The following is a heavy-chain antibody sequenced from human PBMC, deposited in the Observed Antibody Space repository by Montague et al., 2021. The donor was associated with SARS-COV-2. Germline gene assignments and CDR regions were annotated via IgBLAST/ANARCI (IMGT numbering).Heavy chain of an antibody. D-gene: IGHD2/OR15-2a*01. CDR2: ISSSSSYI. J-gene: IGHJ4*02. CDR3: VSQEGSIY. CDR1: GFTFSSYS. Sequence: SLRLSCAASGFTFSSYSMNWVRQAPGKGLEWVSSISSSSSYIYYADSVKGRFTISRDNAKNSLYLQMSSLRAEDTAVYYCVSQEGSIYWGQGTLVTVSS. V-gene: IGHV3-21*01.